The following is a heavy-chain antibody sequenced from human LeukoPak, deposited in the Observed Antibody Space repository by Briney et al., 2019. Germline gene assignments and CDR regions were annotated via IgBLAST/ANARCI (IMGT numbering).Heavy chain of an antibody. CDR3: ARQGYNGYDSPFYFDY. CDR2: IYYTGST. J-gene: IGHJ4*02. V-gene: IGHV4-39*01. D-gene: IGHD5-12*01. CDR1: GGSISSSSYY. Sequence: SETLSLTCTVSGGSISSSSYYWGWIRQPPGTGLEWIGSIYYTGSTYYNPSLKSRVTIFVDTSKNHFSLKLSSVTAADTAVYYCARQGYNGYDSPFYFDYWGQGTLVTVSS.